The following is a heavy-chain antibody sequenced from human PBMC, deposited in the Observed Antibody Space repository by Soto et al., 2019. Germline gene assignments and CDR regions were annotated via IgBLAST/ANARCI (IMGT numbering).Heavy chain of an antibody. CDR3: AKDFGPIRPLDY. Sequence: GSLRLSCAASGFTFSSYGMHWVRQAPGKGLEWVAVISYDGSNKYYADSVKGRFTISRDNSKNTLYLQMNSLRAEDTAVYYCAKDFGPIRPLDYWGQGTLVTVSS. J-gene: IGHJ4*02. V-gene: IGHV3-30*18. CDR1: GFTFSSYG. CDR2: ISYDGSNK. D-gene: IGHD3-3*01.